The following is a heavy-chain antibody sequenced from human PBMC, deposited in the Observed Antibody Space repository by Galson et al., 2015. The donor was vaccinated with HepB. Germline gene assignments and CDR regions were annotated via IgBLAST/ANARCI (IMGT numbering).Heavy chain of an antibody. V-gene: IGHV4-61*02. CDR1: GGSFSSAGFY. CDR3: ARGVVVTTYYYYYYMDV. D-gene: IGHD3-22*01. J-gene: IGHJ6*03. Sequence: TLSLTCTVSGGSFSSAGFYWSWIRQPAGKGLEWIGRISPSGSTNYNPSLKSRVTMSVGTSKNQFSLKLRSVTAADTAVYFCARGVVVTTYYYYYYMDVWGNGTTVTVSS. CDR2: ISPSGST.